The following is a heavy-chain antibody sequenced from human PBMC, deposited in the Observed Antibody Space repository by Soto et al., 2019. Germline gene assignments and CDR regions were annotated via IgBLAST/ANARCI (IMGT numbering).Heavy chain of an antibody. V-gene: IGHV3-23*01. CDR3: ARITRS. CDR2: LSGDGKAT. J-gene: IGHJ5*02. CDR1: GLTVGSSA. D-gene: IGHD3-3*01. Sequence: EVRLLELGGGLVQPGGSLRLSCAASGLTVGSSAMTWVRQAPGKGLEWISSLSGDGKATYYADSVKGRFTISRDISKNTLFLQMDSLRVEDTAIYFCARITRSWGQGTRVTVSS.